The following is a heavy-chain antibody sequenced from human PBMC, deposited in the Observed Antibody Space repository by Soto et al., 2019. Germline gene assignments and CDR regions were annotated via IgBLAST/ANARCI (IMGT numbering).Heavy chain of an antibody. V-gene: IGHV3-11*01. CDR3: ARDNSQNYGTPAASSWFHP. CDR1: GFTFSDYY. J-gene: IGHJ5*02. CDR2: ISSSDTII. D-gene: IGHD2-15*01. Sequence: GGSLRLSCAASGFTFSDYYMSWIRQAPGKGLEWVSYISSSDTIISYADSVKGRFTISRDNAKNSLYLQMNSLRYEDTAVYYCARDNSQNYGTPAASSWFHPWGQGTPVTVSS.